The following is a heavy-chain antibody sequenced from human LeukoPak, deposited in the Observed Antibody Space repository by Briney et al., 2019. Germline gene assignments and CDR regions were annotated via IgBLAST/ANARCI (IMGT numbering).Heavy chain of an antibody. CDR2: ISGSGGST. D-gene: IGHD3-22*01. J-gene: IGHJ4*02. CDR3: AKDQVWIVVGSFDY. CDR1: TFTFSSYA. V-gene: IGHV3-23*01. Sequence: PGGSLRLSCAASTFTFSSYAMSWLRPAQGKGLEWVSGISGSGGSTYYADSVKGRFTISRDNSKNTLYLQMTSLRAEDAAVYYCAKDQVWIVVGSFDYWGQGTLVTVSS.